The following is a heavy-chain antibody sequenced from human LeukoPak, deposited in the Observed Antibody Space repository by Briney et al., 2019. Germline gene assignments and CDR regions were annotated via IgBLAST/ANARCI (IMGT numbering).Heavy chain of an antibody. J-gene: IGHJ1*01. CDR2: IIPIFGTA. D-gene: IGHD1-26*01. CDR3: ASGGGSYGGFQH. Sequence: VASVKVSCKASGGTFSSYAISWVRQAPGQGLEWMGGIIPIFGTANYAQKLQGRVTITADESTSTAYMELSSLRSEDTAVYYCASGGGSYGGFQHWGQGTLVTVSS. V-gene: IGHV1-69*13. CDR1: GGTFSSYA.